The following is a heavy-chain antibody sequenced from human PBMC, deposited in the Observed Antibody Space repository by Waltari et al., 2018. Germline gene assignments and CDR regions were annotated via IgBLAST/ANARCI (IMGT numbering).Heavy chain of an antibody. D-gene: IGHD3-22*01. CDR3: ARRKDSSGPSSFDY. CDR1: GYSISSGYY. CDR2: IYHSGST. J-gene: IGHJ4*02. V-gene: IGHV4-38-2*01. Sequence: QVQLQESGPGLVKPSETLSLTCAVSGYSISSGYYWGWIRQPPGKGLEWIGSIYHSGSTYYNPSRKSRVTISVDTSKNQFSLKLSSVTAADTAVYYCARRKDSSGPSSFDYWGQGTLVTVSS.